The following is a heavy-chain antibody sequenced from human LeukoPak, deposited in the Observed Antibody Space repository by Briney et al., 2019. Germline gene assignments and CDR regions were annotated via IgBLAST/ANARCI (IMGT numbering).Heavy chain of an antibody. J-gene: IGHJ5*02. Sequence: SETLSLTCAVYGGSFSGYYWSWIRQPPGKGLEWIGEINHSGSTNYNPSLKSRVTISVDTSKNQFSLKLSSVTAADTAVSYCARLYGSSSYNWFDPWGQGTLVTVSS. D-gene: IGHD6-13*01. CDR1: GGSFSGYY. V-gene: IGHV4-34*01. CDR3: ARLYGSSSYNWFDP. CDR2: INHSGST.